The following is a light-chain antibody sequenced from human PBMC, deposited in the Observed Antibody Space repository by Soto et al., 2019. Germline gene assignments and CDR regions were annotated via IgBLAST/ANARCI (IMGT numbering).Light chain of an antibody. CDR3: QQFGRPPFA. CDR1: QSVGGNS. V-gene: IGKV3-20*01. Sequence: DIVLTQSPGTLSLSPGERATLSCRATQSVGGNSLAWYQHKPGQAPRLLIYGASERAAGIPDRFSGSGSGADLTLTISRLEPEDVAVYYCQQFGRPPFAFGPGTIVYVK. CDR2: GAS. J-gene: IGKJ3*01.